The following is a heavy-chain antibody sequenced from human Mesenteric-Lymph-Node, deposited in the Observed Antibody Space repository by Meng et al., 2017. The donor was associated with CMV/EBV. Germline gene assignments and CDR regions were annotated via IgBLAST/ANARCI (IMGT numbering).Heavy chain of an antibody. CDR2: IYSGGTT. J-gene: IGHJ4*02. V-gene: IGHV3-66*02. CDR1: GFSVSDNY. Sequence: GESLKISCAASGFSVSDNYMSWVRQAPGKGLEWVLVIYSGGTTYHADSVKGRFTISRDNSKNTLYLQMNSLRAEDTAAYYCAKDTGALLWFGELYDYWGQGTLVTVSS. D-gene: IGHD3-10*01. CDR3: AKDTGALLWFGELYDY.